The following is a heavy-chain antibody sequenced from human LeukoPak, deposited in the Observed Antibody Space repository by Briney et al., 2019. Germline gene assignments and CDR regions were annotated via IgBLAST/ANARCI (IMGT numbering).Heavy chain of an antibody. CDR3: ARGDLWEMDAFDI. D-gene: IGHD1-26*01. Sequence: SETLSLTCTVSGGSISTYYWSWIRQPAGKGLEWIGRIYISGTTNYNPSLKSRVTISVDTSKNQFSLKLSSVTAADTAVYYCARGDLWEMDAFDIWGQGTMVTVSS. J-gene: IGHJ3*02. V-gene: IGHV4-4*07. CDR1: GGSISTYY. CDR2: IYISGTT.